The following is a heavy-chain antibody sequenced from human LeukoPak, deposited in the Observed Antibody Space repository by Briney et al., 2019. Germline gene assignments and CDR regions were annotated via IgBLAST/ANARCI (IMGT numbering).Heavy chain of an antibody. V-gene: IGHV4-4*07. CDR2: IYTSGST. D-gene: IGHD6-13*01. Sequence: PSETLSLTCTVSGGSISSYYWSWIRQPAGKGLEWIGRIYTSGSTNYNPSLKSRVTMSVDTSKNQFSLKLSSVTAADTAVYYCARMFFIAAAGTTRDFDYWGQGTLVTVSS. CDR3: ARMFFIAAAGTTRDFDY. J-gene: IGHJ4*02. CDR1: GGSISSYY.